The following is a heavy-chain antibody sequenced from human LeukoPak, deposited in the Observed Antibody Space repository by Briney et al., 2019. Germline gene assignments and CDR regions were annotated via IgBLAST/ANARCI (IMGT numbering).Heavy chain of an antibody. CDR3: VLFLRYVDY. CDR1: GFTFSSYA. V-gene: IGHV3-23*01. Sequence: GGSLRLSCAASGFTFSSYAMSWVRQAPGKGLEWVSTMSGSGGTTYYTDSVRGRFTISRDNSNNTLFLQMNSLRAEDTAVYYCVLFLRYVDYWGQGTLVTVSS. CDR2: MSGSGGTT. J-gene: IGHJ4*02. D-gene: IGHD2-21*01.